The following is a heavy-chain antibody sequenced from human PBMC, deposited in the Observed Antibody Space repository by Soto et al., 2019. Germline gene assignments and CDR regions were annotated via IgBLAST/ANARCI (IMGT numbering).Heavy chain of an antibody. CDR3: ARATPLGAAAGNGWFDP. CDR1: GGSISSYY. J-gene: IGHJ5*02. CDR2: IYTSGST. D-gene: IGHD6-13*01. Sequence: SETLSLTCTVSGGSISSYYWSWIRQPAGKGLEWIGRIYTSGSTNYNPSLKSRVTMSVDTSKNQFSLKLSSVTAADTAVYYCARATPLGAAAGNGWFDPWGQGTLVTVSS. V-gene: IGHV4-4*07.